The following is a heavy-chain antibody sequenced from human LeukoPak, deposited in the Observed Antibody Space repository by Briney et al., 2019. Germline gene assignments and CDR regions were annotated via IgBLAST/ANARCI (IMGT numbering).Heavy chain of an antibody. J-gene: IGHJ6*03. D-gene: IGHD3-9*01. CDR3: ARGGGVYDILTGYYTGYYYYMDV. Sequence: PGGSLRLSCAASGFTFSSYAMSWVRQAPGKGLEWVSAISGSGGSTYYADSVKGRFTISRDNSKNTLYLQMNSLRAEDTAVYYCARGGGVYDILTGYYTGYYYYMDVWGKGTTVTVSS. CDR1: GFTFSSYA. CDR2: ISGSGGST. V-gene: IGHV3-23*01.